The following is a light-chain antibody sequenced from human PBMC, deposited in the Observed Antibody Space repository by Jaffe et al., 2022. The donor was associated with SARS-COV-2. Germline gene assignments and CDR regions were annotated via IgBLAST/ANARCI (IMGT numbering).Light chain of an antibody. CDR2: GSI. CDR3: QSYDSSLSVYV. J-gene: IGLJ1*01. V-gene: IGLV1-40*01. Sequence: QSVLTQPPSVSGAPGQRVTISCTGSSSNIGADFHVHWYQQLPGSAPKLLIYGSINRLLGVPDRFSGSRSGTSASLAITGLQAEDEADYYCQSYDSSLSVYVFGTGTKVTVL. CDR1: SSNIGADFH.